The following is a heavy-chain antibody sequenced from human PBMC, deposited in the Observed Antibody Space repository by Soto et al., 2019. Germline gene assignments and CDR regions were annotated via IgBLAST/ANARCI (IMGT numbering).Heavy chain of an antibody. CDR3: AKGRAYSSGWYYGWFDP. J-gene: IGHJ5*02. CDR2: ISYDGSNK. CDR1: GFTFSSYG. V-gene: IGHV3-30*18. D-gene: IGHD6-19*01. Sequence: PGGSLRLSCAASGFTFSSYGMHWVRQAPGKGLEWVAVISYDGSNKYYADSVKGRFTISSDNSKNTLYLQMNSLRAEDTAVYYCAKGRAYSSGWYYGWFDPWGQGTLVTVSS.